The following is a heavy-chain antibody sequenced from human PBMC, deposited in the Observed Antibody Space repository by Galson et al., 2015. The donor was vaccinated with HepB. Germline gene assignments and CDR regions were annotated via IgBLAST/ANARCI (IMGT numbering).Heavy chain of an antibody. CDR2: INHSGST. CDR3: ARGSPSSPPYYYYYYYMDV. J-gene: IGHJ6*03. Sequence: ETLSLTCAVYGGSFSGYYWSWIRQPPGKGLEWIGEINHSGSTNYNPSLKSRVTISVDTSKNQFSLKLSSVTAADTAVYYCARGSPSSPPYYYYYYYMDVWGKGTTVTVSS. D-gene: IGHD6-6*01. V-gene: IGHV4-34*01. CDR1: GGSFSGYY.